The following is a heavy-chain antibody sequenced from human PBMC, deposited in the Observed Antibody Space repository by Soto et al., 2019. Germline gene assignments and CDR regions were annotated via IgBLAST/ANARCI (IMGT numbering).Heavy chain of an antibody. Sequence: GGSLRLSCAASGFTFSSYAMSWVRQAPGKGLEWVSAISGSGGSTYYADSVKGRFTISRDNSKNTLYLQMNSLRAEDTAVYYCAKVLRYCSGGSCRATYYYYYGMDVWGQGTTVTVSS. CDR3: AKVLRYCSGGSCRATYYYYYGMDV. CDR1: GFTFSSYA. J-gene: IGHJ6*02. CDR2: ISGSGGST. D-gene: IGHD2-15*01. V-gene: IGHV3-23*01.